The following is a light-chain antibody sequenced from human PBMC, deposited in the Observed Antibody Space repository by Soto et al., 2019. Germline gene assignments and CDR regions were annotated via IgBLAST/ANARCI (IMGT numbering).Light chain of an antibody. CDR1: QSISTY. Sequence: DLQMTQSPSSLSASVGDRVTMTCRASQSISTYLNWYQQRPGKAPNLLIYSASSLLSGVPSRFSGRGSGTDFTLAISRLQPEDFATYFCHLSCSIPLTFGPGTIVGI. CDR3: HLSCSIPLT. J-gene: IGKJ3*01. V-gene: IGKV1-39*01. CDR2: SAS.